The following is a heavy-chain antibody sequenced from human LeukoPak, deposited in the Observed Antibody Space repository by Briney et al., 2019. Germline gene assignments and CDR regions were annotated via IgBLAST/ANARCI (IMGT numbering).Heavy chain of an antibody. CDR2: ISSSSSYI. CDR3: ARDKKSGESSEIDY. CDR1: GFTFSSYS. V-gene: IGHV3-21*01. Sequence: GGSLRLSCAASGFTFSSYSMNWVRQAPGKGLEWVSSISSSSSYIYYADSVKGRFTVSRDNAKNTLNLQVNSLRAEDTAVYYCARDKKSGESSEIDYWGQGTLVTDSS. J-gene: IGHJ4*02. D-gene: IGHD3-10*01.